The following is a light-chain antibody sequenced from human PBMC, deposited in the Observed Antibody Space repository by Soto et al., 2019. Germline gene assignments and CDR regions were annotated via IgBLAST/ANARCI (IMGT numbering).Light chain of an antibody. Sequence: QYALTQPASVSGSPGQSITISCTGTSRDVGGYNYVSWYQQHPGKAPKRMIYEVSNRPSGVSNRFSGSKSGNTASLTISGLQAEDEADYYCSSYTSSSTRVFGGGTKLTVL. CDR1: SRDVGGYNY. J-gene: IGLJ3*02. V-gene: IGLV2-14*01. CDR2: EVS. CDR3: SSYTSSSTRV.